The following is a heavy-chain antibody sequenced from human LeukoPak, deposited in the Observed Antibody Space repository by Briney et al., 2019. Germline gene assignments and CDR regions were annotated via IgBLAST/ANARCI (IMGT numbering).Heavy chain of an antibody. CDR3: ARVLRGSTSYDAFDI. D-gene: IGHD2-2*01. J-gene: IGHJ3*02. V-gene: IGHV1-8*03. CDR1: GYTFTSYD. CDR2: MNPNSGNT. Sequence: ASVKVSRKASGYTFTSYDINWVRQATGQGLEWMGWMNPNSGNTGYAQKFQGRVTITRNTSISTAYMELSSLRSEDTAVYYCARVLRGSTSYDAFDIWGQGTMVTVSS.